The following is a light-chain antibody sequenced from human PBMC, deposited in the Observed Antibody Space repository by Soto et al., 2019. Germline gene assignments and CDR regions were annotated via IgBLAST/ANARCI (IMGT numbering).Light chain of an antibody. CDR1: QGVGSN. CDR3: QQYYNWPPYT. CDR2: GAS. V-gene: IGKV3-15*01. J-gene: IGKJ2*01. Sequence: EVVMTQSPATLSVSRGDGAALSCRASQGVGSNLAWYQQKPGQAPRLLVYGASTRATGVPARFSGSGSGTEFTLTISSLGSEDFAVYYCQQYYNWPPYTFGQGTKLEIK.